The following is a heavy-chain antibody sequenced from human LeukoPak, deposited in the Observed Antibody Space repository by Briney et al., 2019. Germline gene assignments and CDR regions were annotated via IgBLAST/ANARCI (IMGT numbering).Heavy chain of an antibody. D-gene: IGHD1-14*01. CDR2: IIPIFGTA. Sequence: SVEVSCKASGGTFSSYAISWVRQAPGQGLEWMGGIIPIFGTANYAQKFQGRVTITADESASTAYMELSSLRSEDTAVCYCARDWDSEVFWFDPWGQGTLVTVSS. CDR3: ARDWDSEVFWFDP. J-gene: IGHJ5*02. CDR1: GGTFSSYA. V-gene: IGHV1-69*13.